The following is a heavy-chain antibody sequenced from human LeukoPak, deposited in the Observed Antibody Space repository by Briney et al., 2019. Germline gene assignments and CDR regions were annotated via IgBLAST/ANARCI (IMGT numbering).Heavy chain of an antibody. Sequence: PGGSLRLSCAASGFTFSDYYMSWIRQAPGEGLEWVSYISSSGHYTNYADSVKGRFTISRDNAKNSLYLQMNSLRAEDTAVYYCATFRAYYYGSGSRYLDYWGQGTLVTVSS. CDR2: ISSSGHYT. V-gene: IGHV3-11*03. D-gene: IGHD3-10*01. CDR3: ATFRAYYYGSGSRYLDY. J-gene: IGHJ4*02. CDR1: GFTFSDYY.